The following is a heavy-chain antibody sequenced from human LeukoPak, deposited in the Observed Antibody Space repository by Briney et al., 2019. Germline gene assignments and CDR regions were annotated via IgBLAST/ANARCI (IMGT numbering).Heavy chain of an antibody. V-gene: IGHV3-66*01. D-gene: IGHD6-19*01. CDR2: IYSGGRT. CDR3: ARDCRQQWLYGAFDI. J-gene: IGHJ3*02. Sequence: GGSLRLSCAASRFTVSSNYLTWVRQAPGKGLEWVSVIYSGGRTYYTDSVKGRFTISRDISKNTLYVQMNSLRAEDTAVYYCARDCRQQWLYGAFDIWGQGTMVTVSS. CDR1: RFTVSSNY.